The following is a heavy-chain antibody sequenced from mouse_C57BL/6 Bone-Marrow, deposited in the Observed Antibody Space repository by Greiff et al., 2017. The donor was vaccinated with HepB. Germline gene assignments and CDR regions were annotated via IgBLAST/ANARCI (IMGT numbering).Heavy chain of an antibody. V-gene: IGHV5-4*01. J-gene: IGHJ3*01. Sequence: EVKLMESGGGLVKPGGSLKLSCAASGFTFSSYAMSWVRQTPEKRLEWVATISDGGSYTYYPDNVKGRFTISRDNAKNNLYLQMSHLKSEDTAMYYCARDAAYYSSSWFAYWGQGTLVTVSA. CDR1: GFTFSSYA. CDR3: ARDAAYYSSSWFAY. D-gene: IGHD2-5*01. CDR2: ISDGGSYT.